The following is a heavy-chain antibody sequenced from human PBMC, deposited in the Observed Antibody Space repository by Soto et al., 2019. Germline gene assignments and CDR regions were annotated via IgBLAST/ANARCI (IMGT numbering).Heavy chain of an antibody. CDR1: GGSISSSNW. J-gene: IGHJ4*02. CDR3: ARAAMGGSSWPFDY. D-gene: IGHD6-13*01. Sequence: QVQLQESGPGLVKPSGTLSLTCAVSGGSISSSNWWSWVRQPPGKGLEWIGEIYHSGSTNYNPSPNSRVPISVDKSKNQFSLKLSSVPAADTAVYYCARAAMGGSSWPFDYWGQGTLVTVSS. CDR2: IYHSGST. V-gene: IGHV4-4*02.